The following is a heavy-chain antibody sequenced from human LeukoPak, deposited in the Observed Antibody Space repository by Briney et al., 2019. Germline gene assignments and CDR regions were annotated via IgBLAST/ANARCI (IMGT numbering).Heavy chain of an antibody. V-gene: IGHV4-61*02. Sequence: SETLSLTCTVSGGSISSGSYYWSWIRQPAGKGLEWIGRIYTSGSTNYNPSLKSRVTISVDTSKNQFSLNLTSVTAADTAVYYCATGGRRDDYWGQGTLVTVSS. CDR3: ATGGRRDDY. J-gene: IGHJ4*02. D-gene: IGHD3-16*01. CDR2: IYTSGST. CDR1: GGSISSGSYY.